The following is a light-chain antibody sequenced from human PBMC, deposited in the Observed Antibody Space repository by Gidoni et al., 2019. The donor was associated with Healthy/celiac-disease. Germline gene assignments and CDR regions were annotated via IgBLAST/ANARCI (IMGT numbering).Light chain of an antibody. CDR3: AAWDDSLHVV. Sequence: QSVLTQPPSASGTPGQRVTISCSGSSSNIGSNTVNWYQQLPGTPPKLLIYSNNQRPSGVPDRFSGSKSGTSASLAISGLQSEDEADYYCAAWDDSLHVVFGGGTKLTVL. J-gene: IGLJ2*01. CDR1: SSNIGSNT. CDR2: SNN. V-gene: IGLV1-44*01.